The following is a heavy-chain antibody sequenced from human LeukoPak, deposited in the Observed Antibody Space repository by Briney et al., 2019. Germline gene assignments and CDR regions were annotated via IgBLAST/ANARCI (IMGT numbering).Heavy chain of an antibody. CDR2: IYTSGST. D-gene: IGHD4-11*01. CDR3: ARQTTVTTFDY. V-gene: IGHV4-4*07. J-gene: IGHJ4*02. CDR1: GGSIRSYF. Sequence: SETLSLTCTVSGGSIRSYFWSWIRQPAGKGLEWIGRIYTSGSTNYNPSLKSRVTMSVDTSKNQFSLKLSSVTAADTAVYYCARQTTVTTFDYWGQGTLVTVSS.